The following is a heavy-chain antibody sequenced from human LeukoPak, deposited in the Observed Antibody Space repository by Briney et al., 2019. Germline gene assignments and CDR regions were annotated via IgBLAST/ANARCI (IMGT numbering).Heavy chain of an antibody. V-gene: IGHV4-39*01. CDR3: ARRWGGSSGYYYRQGWFDP. CDR2: IYYSGST. D-gene: IGHD3-22*01. J-gene: IGHJ5*02. Sequence: PSETLSLTCTVSGGSISSSSYYWGWIRQPPGKGLEWIGSIYYSGSTYYNPSLKSRVTISVDTSKNQFSLKLSSVTAADTAVYYCARRWGGSSGYYYRQGWFDPWGQGTLVTVSS. CDR1: GGSISSSSYY.